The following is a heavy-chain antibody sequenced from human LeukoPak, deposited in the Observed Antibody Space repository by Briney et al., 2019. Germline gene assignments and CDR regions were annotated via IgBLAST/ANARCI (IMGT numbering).Heavy chain of an antibody. J-gene: IGHJ4*02. CDR1: GFTFSSYA. CDR2: ISYDGSNK. CDR3: AREGSGSYWEDH. Sequence: GRSLRLSCAASGFTFSSYAMHWVRQAPGKGLEWVAVISYDGSNKYYADSVKGRFTISRDNSKNTLYLQMNSLRAEDTAVYYCAREGSGSYWEDHWGQGTLVTVSS. V-gene: IGHV3-30-3*01. D-gene: IGHD1-26*01.